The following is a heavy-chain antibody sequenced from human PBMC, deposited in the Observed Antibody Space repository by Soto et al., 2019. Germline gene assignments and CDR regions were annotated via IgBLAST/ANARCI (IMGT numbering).Heavy chain of an antibody. Sequence: PSETLSLTCTVSGGSISSYYWNWIRQPPGKGLEWIGYIYYSGSTNYNPSLKSRVTISVDTSKNQFSLKLSSVTAADTAVYYCAIEGDDSRNYYYYVMDVWGQGSTVTVSS. CDR1: GGSISSYY. D-gene: IGHD3-22*01. J-gene: IGHJ6*02. V-gene: IGHV4-59*01. CDR3: AIEGDDSRNYYYYVMDV. CDR2: IYYSGST.